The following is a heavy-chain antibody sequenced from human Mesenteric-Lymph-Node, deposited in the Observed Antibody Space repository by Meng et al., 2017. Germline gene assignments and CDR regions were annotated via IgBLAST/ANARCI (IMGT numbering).Heavy chain of an antibody. J-gene: IGHJ4*02. V-gene: IGHV1-2*02. CDR2: INPNSGGT. D-gene: IGHD3-22*01. CDR1: GYTFTSYA. Sequence: ASVKVSCKASGYTFTSYAMNWVRQAPGQGLEWMGWINPNSGGTNYAQKFQGRVTMTRDTSISTAYMELSRLRSDDTAVYYCAREPYDSSGYHEIDYWGQGTLVTVSS. CDR3: AREPYDSSGYHEIDY.